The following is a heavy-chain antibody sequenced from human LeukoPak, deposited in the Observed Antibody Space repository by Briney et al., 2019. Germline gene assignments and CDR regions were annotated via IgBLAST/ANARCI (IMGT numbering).Heavy chain of an antibody. CDR1: GFTFSSYS. CDR3: ARGNYYDTKVADY. J-gene: IGHJ4*02. V-gene: IGHV3-30*03. Sequence: GGSLRLSCAASGFTFSSYSMNWVRQAPGKGLEWVALISYDGSNKYYADSVRGRFTFSRDNSKNTLSLQMNSLRAEDTAVYYCARGNYYDTKVADYWGQGTLVTVSS. CDR2: ISYDGSNK. D-gene: IGHD3-22*01.